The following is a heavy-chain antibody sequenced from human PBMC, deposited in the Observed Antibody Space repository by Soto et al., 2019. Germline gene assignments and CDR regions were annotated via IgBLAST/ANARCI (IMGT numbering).Heavy chain of an antibody. CDR3: AKSGSSGWYGWFDP. D-gene: IGHD6-19*01. J-gene: IGHJ5*02. CDR2: IYWNDDK. CDR1: GFSLRTSGVG. V-gene: IGHV2-5*01. Sequence: QITLKESGPTLVKPTQTLTLTCIFSGFSLRTSGVGVGWIRQPPGKALEWLGFIYWNDDKRYSPSLKSRLTITKDTSKNQVVLTMTNMDPVDTATYYCAKSGSSGWYGWFDPWVQGTLVTVSS.